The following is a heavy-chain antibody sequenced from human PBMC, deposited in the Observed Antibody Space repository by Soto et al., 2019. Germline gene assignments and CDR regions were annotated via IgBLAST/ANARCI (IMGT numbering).Heavy chain of an antibody. CDR1: GYTFTSYA. V-gene: IGHV1-3*01. Sequence: QVQLVQSGAEVKKPGASVKVTCKASGYTFTSYAMHWVRQAPGQRLEWMGWINAGNGNTKYSQKFQGRVTITRDTSASTAYMELSSLRSEDTAVYYCAREPGITIFGVVYEKGGMDVWGQGTTVTVSS. CDR3: AREPGITIFGVVYEKGGMDV. J-gene: IGHJ6*02. CDR2: INAGNGNT. D-gene: IGHD3-3*01.